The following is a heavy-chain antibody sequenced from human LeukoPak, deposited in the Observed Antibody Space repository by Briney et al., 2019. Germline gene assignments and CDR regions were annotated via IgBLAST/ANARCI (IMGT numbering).Heavy chain of an antibody. CDR3: ARGIAAAGTFGY. D-gene: IGHD6-13*01. Sequence: PSETLSLTCTVSGGSISSYYWSWIRQPPGKGLEWIGYIYYSGSTNYNPSLKSRVTISVDTSKNQFSLKLSSVTAADTAVYYCARGIAAAGTFGYWGQGTLVTVSS. V-gene: IGHV4-59*01. CDR1: GGSISSYY. CDR2: IYYSGST. J-gene: IGHJ4*02.